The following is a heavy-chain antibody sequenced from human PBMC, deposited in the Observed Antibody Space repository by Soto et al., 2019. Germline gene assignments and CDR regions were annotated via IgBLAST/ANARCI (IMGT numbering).Heavy chain of an antibody. CDR2: SSATGAGT. J-gene: IGHJ4*02. V-gene: IGHV3-23*01. D-gene: IGHD1-7*01. CDR3: AKDRRAGGNYGFYSDF. CDR1: GFTFSSYG. Sequence: EVQLLGSGGGLVQPGGSLRLSWAASGFTFSSYGMTLARHAPGKGLEWGSFSSATGAGTYYADSVKGRFTISRDNSKNTLYLQMTSLRADDTAVYYCAKDRRAGGNYGFYSDFWGQGALVIVSS.